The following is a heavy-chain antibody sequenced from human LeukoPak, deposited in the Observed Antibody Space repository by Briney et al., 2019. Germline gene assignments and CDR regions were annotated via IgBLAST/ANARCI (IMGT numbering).Heavy chain of an antibody. D-gene: IGHD2-2*01. J-gene: IGHJ4*02. V-gene: IGHV1-2*02. Sequence: ASVKVSCKASGYTFTGYYIHWVRQAPGHGLEWMGWINPNSGGTNYAQKFQGRVTMTRDTSISSAYMELSRLKSDDTAVYYCARELIVAVPAATEWTHFDYWGQGTLVTVSS. CDR1: GYTFTGYY. CDR3: ARELIVAVPAATEWTHFDY. CDR2: INPNSGGT.